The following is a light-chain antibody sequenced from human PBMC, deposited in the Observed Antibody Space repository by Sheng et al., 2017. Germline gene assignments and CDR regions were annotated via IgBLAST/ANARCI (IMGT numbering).Light chain of an antibody. V-gene: IGLV1-47*01. Sequence: QSVVTQPPSASGTPGQRVTISCSGSSSNIGSYYVYWYQQFPGTAPKLLIYTNDQRPSGVPVRFSGSKSGTSASLAISGLRSEDEADYYCAVWDDSLSGRVFGGGTKLTVL. CDR2: TND. CDR1: SSNIGSYY. CDR3: AVWDDSLSGRV. J-gene: IGLJ3*02.